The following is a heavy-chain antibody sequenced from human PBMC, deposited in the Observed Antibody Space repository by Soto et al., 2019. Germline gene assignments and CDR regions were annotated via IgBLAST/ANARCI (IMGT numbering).Heavy chain of an antibody. J-gene: IGHJ4*02. CDR2: IIPIFGTA. CDR1: GGTFSSYA. V-gene: IGHV1-69*12. Sequence: QVQLVQSGAEVKKPGSSVKVSCKASGGTFSSYAISWVRQAPGQGLEWMGGIIPIFGTANYAQKFQGRVTSTADESTSTADMELSSLRSEDTAVYYCARVGSGWYAIAYWGQGTLVTVSS. D-gene: IGHD6-19*01. CDR3: ARVGSGWYAIAY.